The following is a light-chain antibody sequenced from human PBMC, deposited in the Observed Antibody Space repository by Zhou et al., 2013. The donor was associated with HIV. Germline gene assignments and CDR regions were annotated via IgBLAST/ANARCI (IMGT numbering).Light chain of an antibody. J-gene: IGKJ4*01. CDR2: LAS. Sequence: DIVMTQSPLSLPVTPGEPASISCTSSQSLLYHNGYNFLDWYLQKPGQSPQLLIYLASSRASGVPDRFSGSGSGTNFTLKISRVAAEDVGVYYCMQALQTPLSFGGGTKVEIK. CDR1: QSLLYHNGYNF. CDR3: MQALQTPLS. V-gene: IGKV2-28*01.